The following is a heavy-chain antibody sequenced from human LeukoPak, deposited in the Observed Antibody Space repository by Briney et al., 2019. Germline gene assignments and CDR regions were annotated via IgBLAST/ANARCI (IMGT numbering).Heavy chain of an antibody. CDR1: GYTFTGYY. CDR2: INPNSGGT. Sequence: ASVKVSCKASGYTFTGYYMHWVRQAPGQGLEWMGWINPNSGGTNYAQKFQGRVTMTRDTSISTAYMELSRLRSDDTAVYYCARGPGGFGEEWDYWGRGTLVTVSS. CDR3: ARGPGGFGEEWDY. V-gene: IGHV1-2*02. D-gene: IGHD3-10*01. J-gene: IGHJ4*02.